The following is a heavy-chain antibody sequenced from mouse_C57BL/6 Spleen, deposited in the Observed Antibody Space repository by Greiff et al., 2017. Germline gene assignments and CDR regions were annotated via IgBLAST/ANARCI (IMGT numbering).Heavy chain of an antibody. J-gene: IGHJ1*03. CDR3: ARGGDGNWYFDV. V-gene: IGHV1-39*01. D-gene: IGHD3-3*01. Sequence: VQLKESGPELVKPGASVKISCTASGYSFTDYNMNWVQQSNGKSLEWIGVINPNYGTTSYNQKFKGKATLTVDQSSSTAYMQLNSLTSEDSAVYYCARGGDGNWYFDVWGTGTTVTVSS. CDR1: GYSFTDYN. CDR2: INPNYGTT.